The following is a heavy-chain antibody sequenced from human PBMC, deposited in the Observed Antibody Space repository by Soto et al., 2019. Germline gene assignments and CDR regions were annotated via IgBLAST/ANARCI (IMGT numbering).Heavy chain of an antibody. J-gene: IGHJ6*02. D-gene: IGHD3-9*01. CDR2: INAGNGNT. V-gene: IGHV1-3*01. CDR3: ARVSRYFDWLLYNYYYYGMDV. CDR1: GYTFTSYA. Sequence: ASVKVSCKASGYTFTSYAMHWVRQAPGQRLESMGWINAGNGNTKYSQKFQGRVTITRDTSVSTAYMELSSLRSEDTAVYYCARVSRYFDWLLYNYYYYGMDVWGQGTTVTVSS.